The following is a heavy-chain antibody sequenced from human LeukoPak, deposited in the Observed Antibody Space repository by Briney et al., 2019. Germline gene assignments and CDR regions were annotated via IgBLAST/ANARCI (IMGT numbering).Heavy chain of an antibody. Sequence: PGGSLRLPRAASGFTISSDEMNWARQAPGKGLEWVLHISSGGGAIYYADSVKGRFSISRDTAKNSLYLQMNSLRAEDTAIYYCARGGSSRPLAHWGQGTLVTVSS. J-gene: IGHJ4*02. CDR3: ARGGSSRPLAH. CDR1: GFTISSDE. D-gene: IGHD1-1*01. CDR2: ISSGGGAI. V-gene: IGHV3-48*03.